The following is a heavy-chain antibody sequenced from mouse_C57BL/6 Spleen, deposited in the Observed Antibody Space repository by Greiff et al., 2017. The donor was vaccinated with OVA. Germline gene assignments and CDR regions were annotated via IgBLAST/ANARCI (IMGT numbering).Heavy chain of an antibody. D-gene: IGHD1-1*01. CDR3: AKNNYYGSQAWFAY. CDR1: GFSLTSYG. CDR2: IWRGGST. J-gene: IGHJ3*01. V-gene: IGHV2-5*01. Sequence: VMLVESGPGLVQPSQSLSITCTVSGFSLTSYGVHWVRQSPGKGLEWLGVIWRGGSTDYNAAFMSRLSITKDNSKSQVFFKMNSLQADDTAIYYCAKNNYYGSQAWFAYWGQGTLVTVSA.